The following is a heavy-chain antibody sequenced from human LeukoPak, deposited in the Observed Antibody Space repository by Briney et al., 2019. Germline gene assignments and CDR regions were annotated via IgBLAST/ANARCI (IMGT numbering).Heavy chain of an antibody. Sequence: WASVKVSCRASGYTFTSYYMLWVRQAPGQALEWMGIIIPSGGSTSYAQKFQGRVTMTRDTSTSTVYMELSSLRSEDTAVYYCAREGIVGATTGKYTYYFDYWGQATLVTVSS. CDR1: GYTFTSYY. D-gene: IGHD1-26*01. CDR3: AREGIVGATTGKYTYYFDY. V-gene: IGHV1-46*01. CDR2: IIPSGGST. J-gene: IGHJ4*02.